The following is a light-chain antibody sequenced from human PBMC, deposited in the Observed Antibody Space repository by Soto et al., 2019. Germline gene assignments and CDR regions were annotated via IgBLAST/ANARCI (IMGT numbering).Light chain of an antibody. CDR2: DGS. CDR1: QTINRW. V-gene: IGKV1-5*01. Sequence: DIQMTQSPATLSASLGDRVTITCRASQTINRWLAWYQQKPRKAPKLLIYDGSTLQSGVPSRFSGSGSGTEFTLTISSLQPDDAATYYCQQYNALWYTFGQGTKV. CDR3: QQYNALWYT. J-gene: IGKJ2*01.